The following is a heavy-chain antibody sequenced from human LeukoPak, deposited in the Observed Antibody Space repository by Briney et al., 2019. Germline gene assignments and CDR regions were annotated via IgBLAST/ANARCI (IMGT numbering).Heavy chain of an antibody. CDR1: GLTFSTYS. J-gene: IGHJ4*02. D-gene: IGHD4-23*01. V-gene: IGHV3-21*01. Sequence: GGSLRLSCAVSGLTFSTYSMNWVRQAPGKGLEWVSSISSSSRNIYYADSLRGRFTISRDNAKNSLYLQMNSLRAEDMAVYYCATSTAGRWSRDSHYFDYWGQGILVTVSS. CDR3: ATSTAGRWSRDSHYFDY. CDR2: ISSSSRNI.